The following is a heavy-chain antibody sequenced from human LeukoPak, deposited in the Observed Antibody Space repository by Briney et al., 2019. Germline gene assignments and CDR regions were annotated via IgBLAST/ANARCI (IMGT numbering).Heavy chain of an antibody. Sequence: SETLSLTCAVYGGSFSGYYWSWIRQPPGKGLEWIGEINHSGSTNYNPSLKSRVTISVDTSKNQFSLKLSSVTAAGTAVYYCAREGHYYGSGSYYWFDPWGQGTLVTVSS. V-gene: IGHV4-34*01. CDR2: INHSGST. CDR3: AREGHYYGSGSYYWFDP. CDR1: GGSFSGYY. J-gene: IGHJ5*02. D-gene: IGHD3-10*01.